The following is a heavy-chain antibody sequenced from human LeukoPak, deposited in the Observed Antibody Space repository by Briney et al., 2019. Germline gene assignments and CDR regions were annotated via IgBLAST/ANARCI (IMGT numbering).Heavy chain of an antibody. V-gene: IGHV4-39*07. D-gene: IGHD3-16*02. CDR3: ARDRGIMVTFGGVIAKGAHY. CDR1: GDSISSSYYY. Sequence: SETLSLTCTVSGDSISSSYYYWGWIRQPPGKGLEWIGSIYYSGSTYYNPSLKSRVTISGDTSKNQFSLKLSSVTAADTAVYYCARDRGIMVTFGGVIAKGAHYWGQGTLVTVSS. CDR2: IYYSGST. J-gene: IGHJ4*02.